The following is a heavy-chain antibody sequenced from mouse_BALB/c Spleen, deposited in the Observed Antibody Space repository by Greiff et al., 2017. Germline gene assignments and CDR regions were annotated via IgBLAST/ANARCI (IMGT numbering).Heavy chain of an antibody. CDR1: GFTFNTYA. J-gene: IGHJ4*01. Sequence: EVQLVESGGGLVQPKGSLKLSCAASGFTFNTYAMHWVCQAPGKGLEWVARIRSKSNNYATYYADSVKDRFTISRDDSQSMLYLQMNNLKTEDTAMYYCVRGGLLYAMDYWGQGTSVTVSS. CDR3: VRGGLLYAMDY. CDR2: IRSKSNNYAT. V-gene: IGHV10-3*03.